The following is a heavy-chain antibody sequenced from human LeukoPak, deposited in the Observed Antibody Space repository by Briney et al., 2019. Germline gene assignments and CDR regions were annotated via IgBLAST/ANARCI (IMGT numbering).Heavy chain of an antibody. V-gene: IGHV4-59*01. J-gene: IGHJ4*02. CDR2: IYYSGST. D-gene: IGHD1-20*01. CDR1: GGSISSYY. CDR3: ARAPAGYNWNGGFDY. Sequence: SETLSLTCTVSGGSISSYYWSWIRQPPGKGLEWIGYIYYSGSTNYNPSLKSRVTISVDTSKNQFSLKLSSVTAADTAVYYCARAPAGYNWNGGFDYWGQGTLVTVSS.